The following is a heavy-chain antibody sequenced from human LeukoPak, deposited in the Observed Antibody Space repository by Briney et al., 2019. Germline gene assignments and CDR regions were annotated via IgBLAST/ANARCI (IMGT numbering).Heavy chain of an antibody. Sequence: GRSLRLSCAASGFAFSSYGMHWVSQAPGKGLEWVAVIWYDGSNKYYADSVKGRFTISRDNSKNTLYLQMNSLRAEDTAVYYCAKDPGYRSGGSCPREFDYWGQGTLVTVSS. CDR3: AKDPGYRSGGSCPREFDY. CDR2: IWYDGSNK. D-gene: IGHD2-15*01. J-gene: IGHJ4*02. V-gene: IGHV3-33*06. CDR1: GFAFSSYG.